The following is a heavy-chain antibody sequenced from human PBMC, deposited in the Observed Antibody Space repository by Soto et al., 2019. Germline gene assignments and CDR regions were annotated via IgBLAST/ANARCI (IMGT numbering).Heavy chain of an antibody. CDR1: GFTFSSYW. CDR2: IKTDGSDT. V-gene: IGHV3-74*01. CDR3: ARPRTSDWAYDI. Sequence: EVQLVESGGGLVQPGGSLRLSCAASGFTFSSYWMHWVRQSPGKGLVWVSRIKTDGSDTHYADSVKGRFTISIDNAKNTLYLQMNSLRDEDTAVYYCARPRTSDWAYDIWGQGTMVIVSS. D-gene: IGHD3-9*01. J-gene: IGHJ3*02.